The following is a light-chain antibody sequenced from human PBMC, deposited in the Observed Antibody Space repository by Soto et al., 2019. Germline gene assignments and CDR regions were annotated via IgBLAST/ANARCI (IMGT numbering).Light chain of an antibody. V-gene: IGLV1-40*01. J-gene: IGLJ2*01. CDR2: DNN. Sequence: QAVVTQPPSVSGAPGQRVTISCTGSSSNIGAGYDVHWYQQVPGTAPKLLISDNNNRPSGVPDRFSGSKSGTSASLAITGLQAEDEADYHCQSYDSSLSASVFGGGTKLTVL. CDR3: QSYDSSLSASV. CDR1: SSNIGAGYD.